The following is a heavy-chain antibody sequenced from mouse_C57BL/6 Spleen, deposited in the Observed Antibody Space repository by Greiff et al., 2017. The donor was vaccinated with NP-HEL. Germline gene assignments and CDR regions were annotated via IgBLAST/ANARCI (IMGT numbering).Heavy chain of an antibody. CDR2: IDPSDSDT. J-gene: IGHJ2*01. D-gene: IGHD1-1*01. V-gene: IGHV1-52*01. Sequence: QVQLQQPGAELVRPGSSVKLSCKASGYTFTSYWMHWVKQRPIQGLEWIGNIDPSDSDTHYNQKFKDKATLTVDKSSSTAYMQLSSLTSEDSAVYYCARGTTVVATDYWGQGTTLTVSS. CDR1: GYTFTSYW. CDR3: ARGTTVVATDY.